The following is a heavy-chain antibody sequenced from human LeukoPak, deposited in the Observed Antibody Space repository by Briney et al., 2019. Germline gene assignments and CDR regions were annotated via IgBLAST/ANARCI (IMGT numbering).Heavy chain of an antibody. V-gene: IGHV1-18*01. CDR3: ARDIVVVPAADYGMDV. CDR2: ISAYNGNT. D-gene: IGHD2-2*01. CDR1: GYTFTSYG. J-gene: IGHJ6*02. Sequence: ASVKVSCKASGYTFTSYGISWVRQAPGQGLEWMGWISAYNGNTNYAQKLQGRVTMTTDTSTSTAYMELRSLRSDDTAVYYCARDIVVVPAADYGMDVWAKGPRSPSP.